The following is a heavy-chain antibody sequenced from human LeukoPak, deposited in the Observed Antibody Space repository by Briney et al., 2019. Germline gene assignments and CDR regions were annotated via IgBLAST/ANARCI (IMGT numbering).Heavy chain of an antibody. CDR3: ARKDGDF. V-gene: IGHV4-4*07. CDR1: GVSISAYF. J-gene: IGHJ4*02. CDR2: IYTSGTI. Sequence: SETLSLTCTVSGVSISAYFWTWIRQPAGKGLEWIGRIYTSGTINYNPSLESRLTMSLGTSKNQISLRLSSVTAADTGVYYCARKDGDFWGQGTLVTVSS.